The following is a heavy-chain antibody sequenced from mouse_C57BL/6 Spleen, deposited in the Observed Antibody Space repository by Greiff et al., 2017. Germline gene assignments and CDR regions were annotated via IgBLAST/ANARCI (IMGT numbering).Heavy chain of an antibody. Sequence: QVQLKESGAELVKPGASVKLSCKASGYTFTSYWMQWVKQRPGQGLEWIGEIDPSASYTNYNQKFKGKATMTVDTSSSTAYMQRSSLTSDDSAVYYCAYYKNYDYAKDYWGQGTSVTVS. V-gene: IGHV1-50*01. CDR2: IDPSASYT. CDR3: AYYKNYDYAKDY. D-gene: IGHD2-5*01. CDR1: GYTFTSYW. J-gene: IGHJ4*01.